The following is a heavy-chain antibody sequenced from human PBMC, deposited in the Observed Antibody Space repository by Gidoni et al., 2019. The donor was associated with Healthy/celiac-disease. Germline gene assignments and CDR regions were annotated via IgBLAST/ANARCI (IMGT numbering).Heavy chain of an antibody. V-gene: IGHV4-39*01. J-gene: IGHJ4*02. D-gene: IGHD1-26*01. CDR2: IYYSGST. CDR1: GGSISSSSYY. Sequence: QLQLQESGPGLVKPSETLSLTCTVSGGSISSSSYYWGWIRQPPGKGLEWLGSIYYSGSTYYNPSLKSRVTISVDTSKNQFSLKLSSVTAADTAVYYCARQGGSRYFDYWGQGTLVTVSS. CDR3: ARQGGSRYFDY.